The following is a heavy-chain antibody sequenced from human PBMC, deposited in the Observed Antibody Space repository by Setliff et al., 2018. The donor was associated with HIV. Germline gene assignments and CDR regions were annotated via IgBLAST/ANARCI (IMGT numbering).Heavy chain of an antibody. Sequence: ASVKVSCKASGGTFSSYAISWVRQAPGQGLEWMGGIIPILGIANYAQKFQGRVTITADESTSTAYMELSSLRSEDTAVYYCARGTINNYFDYWGQGTLVTVSS. CDR1: GGTFSSYA. D-gene: IGHD2-21*01. CDR2: IIPILGIA. CDR3: ARGTINNYFDY. J-gene: IGHJ4*02. V-gene: IGHV1-69*10.